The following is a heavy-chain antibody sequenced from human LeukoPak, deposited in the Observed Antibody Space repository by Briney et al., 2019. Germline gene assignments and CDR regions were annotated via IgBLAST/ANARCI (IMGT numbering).Heavy chain of an antibody. CDR2: IYYSGST. J-gene: IGHJ6*03. V-gene: IGHV4-59*01. CDR1: GGSISSYY. Sequence: SETLSLTCTVPGGSISSYYWSWIRQPPGKGLEWIGEIYYSGSTNYNPSLKSRVTISVDTSKNQFSLKLSSVTAADTAVYYCARVSLSSSFYYYYYMDVWGKGTTVTVSS. D-gene: IGHD6-13*01. CDR3: ARVSLSSSFYYYYYMDV.